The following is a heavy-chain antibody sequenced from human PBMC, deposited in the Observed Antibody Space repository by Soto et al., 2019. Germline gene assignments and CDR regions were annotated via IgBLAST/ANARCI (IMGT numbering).Heavy chain of an antibody. D-gene: IGHD2-15*01. CDR2: ISGSGDII. Sequence: GGSLRLSCAASGFTFSSHTMSWVRQAPGKGLEWVSAISGSGDIIYYADSVKGRFTISRDNSKNTLYLQMNSLRAEDTAVYYCAKDIWVAHYWGQGTLVTVSS. CDR3: AKDIWVAHY. CDR1: GFTFSSHT. J-gene: IGHJ4*02. V-gene: IGHV3-23*01.